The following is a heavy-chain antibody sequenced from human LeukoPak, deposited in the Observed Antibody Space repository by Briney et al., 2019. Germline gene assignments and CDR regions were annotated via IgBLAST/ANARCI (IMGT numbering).Heavy chain of an antibody. CDR2: IYYSGST. CDR1: GGSISSSSYY. D-gene: IGHD3-22*01. CDR3: ASTGRGVIVIFY. J-gene: IGHJ4*02. Sequence: SETLSLTCTVSGGSISSSSYYWGWIRQPPGKGLEWIGSIYYSGSTYYNPSLKSRVTISVDTSKNQFSLKLSSVTAADTAVYYCASTGRGVIVIFYWGQGTLVTVSS. V-gene: IGHV4-39*07.